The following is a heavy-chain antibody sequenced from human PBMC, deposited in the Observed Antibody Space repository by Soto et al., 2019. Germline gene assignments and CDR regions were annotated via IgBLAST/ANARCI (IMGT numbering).Heavy chain of an antibody. CDR1: GYSFSSYG. V-gene: IGHV1-18*01. D-gene: IGHD3-22*01. Sequence: QVQLVQYGAELRKPGASVRVSCKASGYSFSSYGINWVRQAPGQGLEWMGWINTYNGYRNYAQKFEDRVTMTTATSTNTVYMQLRSLRSEDTAISYCARDRLRGYDSSGFYSWGQGTLVTVSS. CDR3: ARDRLRGYDSSGFYS. J-gene: IGHJ4*02. CDR2: INTYNGYR.